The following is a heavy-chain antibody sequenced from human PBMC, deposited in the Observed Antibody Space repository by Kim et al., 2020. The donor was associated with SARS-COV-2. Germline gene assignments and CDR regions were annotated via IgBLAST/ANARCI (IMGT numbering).Heavy chain of an antibody. J-gene: IGHJ4*02. Sequence: SETLSLTCAVYGGSFSGYSWSWIRQPPGKGLEWIGEINHSGTTNYNPSLKSRVTISVDTSKNQFSLKLSSVTAADTAVYYCSRGRGDITMIVVVITAAEYYFDYWGQGTLVTVSS. D-gene: IGHD3-22*01. V-gene: IGHV4-34*01. CDR3: SRGRGDITMIVVVITAAEYYFDY. CDR2: INHSGTT. CDR1: GGSFSGYS.